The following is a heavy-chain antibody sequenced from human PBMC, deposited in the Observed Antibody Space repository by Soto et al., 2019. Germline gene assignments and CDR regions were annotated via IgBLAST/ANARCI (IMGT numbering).Heavy chain of an antibody. D-gene: IGHD4-17*01. CDR3: ARADDYGDHVDY. CDR1: GGTFSSYT. CDR2: IIPILGIA. V-gene: IGHV1-69*02. J-gene: IGHJ4*02. Sequence: QVQLVQSGAEVKKPGSSVKVSCKASGGTFSSYTISWVRQAPGQGLEWMGRIIPILGIANYAQKFQGRVTINADKSTSTAYMELSSLRSEDTAVYYCARADDYGDHVDYWGQGTLVTVSS.